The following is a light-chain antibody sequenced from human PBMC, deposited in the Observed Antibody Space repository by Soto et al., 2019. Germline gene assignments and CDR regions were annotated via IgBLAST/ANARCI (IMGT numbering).Light chain of an antibody. CDR2: GAS. V-gene: IGKV3-15*01. Sequence: EIVITQSPTTLSVSPGERATFSCRASQGMSSNLAWYQQKPGQAPRLLIYGASTRATGIPARFSGSGSGTDFTLTISRLEPEDFAVYYCQQYGTSPRTFGQGTKVDIK. CDR3: QQYGTSPRT. CDR1: QGMSSN. J-gene: IGKJ1*01.